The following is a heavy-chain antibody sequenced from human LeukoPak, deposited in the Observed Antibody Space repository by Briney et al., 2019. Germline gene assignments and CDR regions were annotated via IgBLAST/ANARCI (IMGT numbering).Heavy chain of an antibody. V-gene: IGHV1-2*06. CDR1: GYTFTGYY. D-gene: IGHD3-10*01. Sequence: ASVKVSCKASGYTFTGYYMHWVRQAPGQGREWMGRINPNSGGTNYAQKFQGRVTMTRDTSISTAYMELSRLRSDDTAVYYCARFVPLTMVRGVIITDYYMDVWGKGTTVTVSS. CDR3: ARFVPLTMVRGVIITDYYMDV. CDR2: INPNSGGT. J-gene: IGHJ6*03.